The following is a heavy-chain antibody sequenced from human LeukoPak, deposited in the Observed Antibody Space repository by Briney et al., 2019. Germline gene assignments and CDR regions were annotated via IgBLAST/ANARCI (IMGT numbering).Heavy chain of an antibody. J-gene: IGHJ6*02. CDR2: ISSSSSYI. V-gene: IGHV3-21*01. Sequence: GGSLRLSCAASGFTFSSYSMNWVRQAPGKGLEWVSSISSSSSYIYYADSVKGRFTISRDNAKNSLYLQMNSLRAEDTAVYYCARANLWFGLDYYGVDVWGQGTTVTVSS. D-gene: IGHD3-10*01. CDR1: GFTFSSYS. CDR3: ARANLWFGLDYYGVDV.